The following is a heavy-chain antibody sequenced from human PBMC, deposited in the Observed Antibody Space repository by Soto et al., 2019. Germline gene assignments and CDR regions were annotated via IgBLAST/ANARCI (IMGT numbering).Heavy chain of an antibody. Sequence: SGPTLVNPTQTLTLTCTFSGFSLSTSGVGVGWIRQPPGKALEWLALIYWNDGKRYSPSLKSRLTITKDTSKNQVVLTMTNMDPVDTATYYCAVDSSGYYGFDYWGQGTLVTVSS. V-gene: IGHV2-5*01. CDR1: GFSLSTSGVG. CDR3: AVDSSGYYGFDY. J-gene: IGHJ4*02. CDR2: IYWNDGK. D-gene: IGHD3-22*01.